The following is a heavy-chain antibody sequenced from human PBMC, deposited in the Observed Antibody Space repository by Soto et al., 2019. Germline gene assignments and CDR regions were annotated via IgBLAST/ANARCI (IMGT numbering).Heavy chain of an antibody. CDR3: GSRGSGDYRYYFDC. D-gene: IGHD4-17*01. Sequence: GASVKVSCKASGGTFSSYAISWVRQAPGQGLEWMGGIIPIFGTANYAQKFQGRVTITADESTSTAYMEMSSMRPAVPAVYYCGSRGSGDYRYYFDCWGQGTLVTVSS. J-gene: IGHJ4*02. CDR1: GGTFSSYA. V-gene: IGHV1-69*13. CDR2: IIPIFGTA.